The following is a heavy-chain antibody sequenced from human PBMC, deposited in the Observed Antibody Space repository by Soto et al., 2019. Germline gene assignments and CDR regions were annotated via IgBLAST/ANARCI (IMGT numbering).Heavy chain of an antibody. D-gene: IGHD3-16*01. Sequence: GGSLRLSCAASGFTFRIYSMHWFRQSPGKGLEWVAVMWYDGTNKYYGESVKGRFTISRDNSENTLYLQMNSLRVEDTAVYYCARDATFGTKGGSFDIWGHGTLVTVS. CDR3: ARDATFGTKGGSFDI. CDR2: MWYDGTNK. J-gene: IGHJ3*02. CDR1: GFTFRIYS. V-gene: IGHV3-33*01.